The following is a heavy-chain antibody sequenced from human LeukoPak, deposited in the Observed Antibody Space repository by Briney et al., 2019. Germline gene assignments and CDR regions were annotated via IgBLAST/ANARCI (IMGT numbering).Heavy chain of an antibody. CDR2: ISAYNGNT. J-gene: IGHJ5*02. Sequence: ASVKVSCKASGYTFTSYVISWVRQAPGQGLEWMGWISAYNGNTNYAQKLQGRITMTTDTSTSTAYMELRSLRSDDTAVYYCARGGTSCYGCIFGFDPWGQGTLVTVSS. CDR1: GYTFTSYV. CDR3: ARGGTSCYGCIFGFDP. D-gene: IGHD2-2*01. V-gene: IGHV1-18*01.